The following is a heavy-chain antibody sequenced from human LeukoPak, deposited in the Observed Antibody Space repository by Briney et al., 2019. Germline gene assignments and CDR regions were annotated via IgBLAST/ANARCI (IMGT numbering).Heavy chain of an antibody. CDR2: ISSNGGST. CDR1: GFTFSSCA. D-gene: IGHD1-26*01. V-gene: IGHV3-64D*09. J-gene: IGHJ5*02. CDR3: VKDRLSGGFDP. Sequence: PGGSLRLSCSASGFTFSSCAMHWVRQAPGKGLEYVSAISSNGGSTYCADSVKGRFTISRDNSKNTLYLQMSSLRAEDTAVYYCVKDRLSGGFDPWGQGTLVTVSS.